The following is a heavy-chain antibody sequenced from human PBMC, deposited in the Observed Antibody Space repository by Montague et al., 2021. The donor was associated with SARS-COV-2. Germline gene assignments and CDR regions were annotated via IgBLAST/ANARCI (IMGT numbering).Heavy chain of an antibody. D-gene: IGHD3-9*01. Sequence: SRSLSFAASGFTFSTYAMSWVRQAPGKGLEWVSAISGSGDSTYYADSVKGRFTISRDNSKNTLFLQMNSLRAEDTAVYYCAKDPGGITIFFPWGQGTLVTVSS. CDR1: GFTFSTYA. J-gene: IGHJ5*02. V-gene: IGHV3-23*01. CDR2: ISGSGDST. CDR3: AKDPGGITIFFP.